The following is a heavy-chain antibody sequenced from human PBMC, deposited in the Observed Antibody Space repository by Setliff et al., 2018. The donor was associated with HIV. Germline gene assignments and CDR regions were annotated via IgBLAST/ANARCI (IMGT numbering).Heavy chain of an antibody. CDR1: SFSSYY. J-gene: IGHJ6*04. CDR2: INHSGST. D-gene: IGHD3-3*01. Sequence: SFSSYYWSWIRQPPGKGLEWIGEINHSGSTNYNPSLKSRVTISVDTSKNQFSLELSSVTAADTALYYCARTITTFGVIGRGGRMDVWGKGTTVTVSS. V-gene: IGHV4-34*01. CDR3: ARTITTFGVIGRGGRMDV.